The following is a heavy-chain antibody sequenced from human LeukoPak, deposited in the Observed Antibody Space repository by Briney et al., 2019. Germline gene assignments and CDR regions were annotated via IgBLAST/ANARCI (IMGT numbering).Heavy chain of an antibody. CDR3: AREPRLAVY. CDR2: ISGSGNSI. V-gene: IGHV3-11*01. D-gene: IGHD6-19*01. CDR1: GFAFSDYY. Sequence: GGSLRLSCSGSGFAFSDYYMTWIRQAPGRGLEFISYISGSGNSIVYADSVKGRFTISRDNAKNSLYLQMNSLRDEDTAVYYCAREPRLAVYWGQGTLVTVSS. J-gene: IGHJ4*02.